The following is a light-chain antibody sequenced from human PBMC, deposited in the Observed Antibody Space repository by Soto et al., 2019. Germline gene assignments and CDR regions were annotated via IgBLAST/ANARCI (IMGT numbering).Light chain of an antibody. J-gene: IGLJ3*02. CDR3: SSTAGNNNLV. V-gene: IGLV2-8*01. CDR2: EVS. Sequence: QSVLTQSPSASGSPGQSVTISCTGTSSDVGGHNYVSWYQHHPGKAPKLIIYEVSKRPSGVPDRFSGPKSANTASLTVSGLQAEDEAFYYCSSTAGNNNLVFGGGTKVTVL. CDR1: SSDVGGHNY.